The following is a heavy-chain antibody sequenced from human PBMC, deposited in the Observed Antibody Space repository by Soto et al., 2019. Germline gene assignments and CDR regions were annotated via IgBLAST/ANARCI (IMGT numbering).Heavy chain of an antibody. V-gene: IGHV4-4*02. J-gene: IGHJ4*02. CDR3: ARDTGYGDYGIDY. D-gene: IGHD4-17*01. Sequence: QVQLQESGPGLVKPSGTLSLTCAVSGGSISSSNWWSWVRQPPGKGLEWIGEIYHSGSTNYNPSLKIRVTISVDKSKNQFSLKLSSVTAADTAVYYCARDTGYGDYGIDYWGQGTLVTVSS. CDR2: IYHSGST. CDR1: GGSISSSNW.